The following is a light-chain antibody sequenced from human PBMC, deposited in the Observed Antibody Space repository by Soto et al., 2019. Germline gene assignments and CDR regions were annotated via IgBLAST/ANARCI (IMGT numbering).Light chain of an antibody. J-gene: IGLJ2*01. CDR2: EVS. CDR1: SSDVGGYNY. V-gene: IGLV2-14*01. Sequence: QSALTQPASVSGSPGQSITISCTGTSSDVGGYNYVSWYQQHPGKAPKLMIYEVSNRPSGVSDRFSGSKSGTTASLTITGLQAEDEADYYCNSYTSTSTYVFGGGTKVTVL. CDR3: NSYTSTSTYV.